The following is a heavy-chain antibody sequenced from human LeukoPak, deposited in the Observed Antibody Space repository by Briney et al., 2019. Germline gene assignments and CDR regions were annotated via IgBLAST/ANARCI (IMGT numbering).Heavy chain of an antibody. D-gene: IGHD3-22*01. V-gene: IGHV4-38-2*02. J-gene: IGHJ3*02. CDR3: ARVLDSSGYYRWDDAFDI. CDR1: GYSISSGYY. CDR2: IYHSGST. Sequence: KPSETLSLTCTVSGYSISSGYYWGWIRQPPGKGLEWIGSIYHSGSTYYNPSLKSRVTISVDTSKNQFSLKLSSATAADTAVYYCARVLDSSGYYRWDDAFDIWGQGTMVTVSS.